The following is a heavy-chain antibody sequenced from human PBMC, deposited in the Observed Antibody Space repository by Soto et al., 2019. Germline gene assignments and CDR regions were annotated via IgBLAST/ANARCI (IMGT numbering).Heavy chain of an antibody. D-gene: IGHD1-20*01. CDR2: IYYSGST. CDR1: GDSISSSDYY. J-gene: IGHJ6*02. CDR3: ARQITGTENYYYYGMDV. Sequence: PSETLSLTCTVSGDSISSSDYYWGWIRQPPGKGLEWIGSIYYSGSTYYNPSLKSRVTISVDTSKNQFSLKLSSVTAADTAVYYCARQITGTENYYYYGMDVWGQGTTVT. V-gene: IGHV4-39*01.